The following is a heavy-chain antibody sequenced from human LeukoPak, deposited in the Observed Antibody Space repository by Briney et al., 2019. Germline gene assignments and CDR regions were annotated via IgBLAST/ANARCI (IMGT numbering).Heavy chain of an antibody. Sequence: SETLSLTCAVYGGSFSGYYWSWIRQPPGKGLEWIGEINHSGSTNYNPSLKSRVTISVDTSKNQFSLKLSSVTAADTAVYHCAIVYDSSAYYGGQRGGGIDYWGQGTLVTVSS. J-gene: IGHJ4*02. CDR3: AIVYDSSAYYGGQRGGGIDY. CDR1: GGSFSGYY. D-gene: IGHD3-22*01. V-gene: IGHV4-34*01. CDR2: INHSGST.